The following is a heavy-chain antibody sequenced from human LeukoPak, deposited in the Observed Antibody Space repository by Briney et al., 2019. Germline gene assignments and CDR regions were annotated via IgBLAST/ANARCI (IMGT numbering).Heavy chain of an antibody. CDR3: ARESHVSREDS. CDR1: GGTFSSYA. D-gene: IGHD1-26*01. V-gene: IGHV1-69*05. CDR2: IIPIFGTA. Sequence: ASVKVSCKASGGTFSSYAISWVRQAPGQGLEWMGGIIPIFGTANYAQKFQGRVTMTTDTSTSTAYMELRSLRSDDTAVYYCARESHVSREDSWGQGTLVTVSS. J-gene: IGHJ4*02.